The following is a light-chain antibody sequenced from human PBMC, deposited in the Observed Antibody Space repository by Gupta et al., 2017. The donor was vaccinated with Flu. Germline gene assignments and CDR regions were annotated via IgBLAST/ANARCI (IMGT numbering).Light chain of an antibody. J-gene: IGLJ2*01. Sequence: SALTQPRSVSGSPGQSVTISCSGSSSDVGAYNYVSWYQQHPNKAHKLIINDVIKRPSGVPDRFSGSKSGNTASLTISGRQKEEEADYYCCSDAGSDTWIFGGGTKLAVL. CDR2: DVI. V-gene: IGLV2-11*01. CDR3: CSDAGSDTWI. CDR1: SSDVGAYNY.